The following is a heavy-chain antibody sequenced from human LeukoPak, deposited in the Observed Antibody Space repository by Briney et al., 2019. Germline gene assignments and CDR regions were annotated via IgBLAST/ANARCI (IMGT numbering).Heavy chain of an antibody. V-gene: IGHV1-24*01. CDR1: GYTFTSYD. CDR2: FDPEDGET. D-gene: IGHD5-12*01. J-gene: IGHJ4*02. Sequence: ASVKVSCKASGYTFTSYDINWVRQAPGKGLEWMGGFDPEDGETIYAQKFQGRVTMTEDTSTDTAYMELSSLRSEDTAVYYCAVDIVATTLGPFDYWGQGTLVTVSS. CDR3: AVDIVATTLGPFDY.